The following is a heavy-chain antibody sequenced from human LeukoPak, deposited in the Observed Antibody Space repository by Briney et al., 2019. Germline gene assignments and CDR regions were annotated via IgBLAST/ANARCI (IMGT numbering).Heavy chain of an antibody. Sequence: PGRSLRLSCAASGFTFRTYGIHSVRQAPGKGLEWVAVIWSDENNKQYADSVKGRFTIARDNSKNTVFLQMNSLRDEDTAVYYCAKDGHTSGYYYFDYWGQGTLVTVSS. V-gene: IGHV3-33*06. J-gene: IGHJ4*02. CDR3: AKDGHTSGYYYFDY. CDR1: GFTFRTYG. CDR2: IWSDENNK. D-gene: IGHD3-9*01.